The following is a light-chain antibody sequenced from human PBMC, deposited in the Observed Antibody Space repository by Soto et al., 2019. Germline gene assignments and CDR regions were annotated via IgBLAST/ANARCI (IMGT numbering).Light chain of an antibody. CDR1: QSISSW. V-gene: IGKV1-5*03. Sequence: DIQMTQSPSTLSASVGDRVTITCRAGQSISSWLAWYQQKPGKAPKLLIYKASSLESGVPSRFSGSGSGTEFTLTISSLQPDDFETYYCQQYNSYSPWTFGQGTKV. CDR3: QQYNSYSPWT. CDR2: KAS. J-gene: IGKJ1*01.